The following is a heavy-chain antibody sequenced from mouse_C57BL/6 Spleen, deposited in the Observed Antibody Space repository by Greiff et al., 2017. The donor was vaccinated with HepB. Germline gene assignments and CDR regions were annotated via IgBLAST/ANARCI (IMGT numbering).Heavy chain of an antibody. V-gene: IGHV1-61*01. CDR3: ARRGPQFCFDY. CDR2: IYPSDSET. Sequence: QVQLQQPGAELVRPGSSVKLSCKASGYTFTSYWMDWVKQRPGQGLEWIGNIYPSDSETHYNQKFKDKATLTVDKSSSTAYMQLSSLTSEDSAVYYCARRGPQFCFDYWGQGTTLTVSS. J-gene: IGHJ2*01. CDR1: GYTFTSYW.